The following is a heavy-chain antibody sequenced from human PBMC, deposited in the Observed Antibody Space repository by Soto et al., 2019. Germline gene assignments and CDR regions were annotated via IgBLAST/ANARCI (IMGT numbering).Heavy chain of an antibody. J-gene: IGHJ4*02. CDR3: TRVPSYTTGWPLLL. Sequence: ASVKVSCKASGYTFTSYGISWVRQAPGQGLEWMGWISAYNGNTNYAQKLQGRVTMTTDTSTSTAYMELRSLRSDDTAVYYCTRVPSYTTGWPLLLWGQGTLVTVSS. D-gene: IGHD6-19*01. CDR2: ISAYNGNT. CDR1: GYTFTSYG. V-gene: IGHV1-18*01.